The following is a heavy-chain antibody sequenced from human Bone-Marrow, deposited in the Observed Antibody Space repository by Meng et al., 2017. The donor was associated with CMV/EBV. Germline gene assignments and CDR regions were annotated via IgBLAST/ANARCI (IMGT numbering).Heavy chain of an antibody. Sequence: SETLSLTCTVSGGSISSYYWSWIRQPPGKGLEWIGYIYYSGSTNYNPSLKSRVTISVDTSKNSLYLQMNSLRAEDTAVYYCARDFRSSVAPRPHGMDVWGQGNTVNV. J-gene: IGHJ6*02. CDR1: GGSISSYY. D-gene: IGHD6-6*01. V-gene: IGHV4-59*12. CDR2: IYYSGST. CDR3: ARDFRSSVAPRPHGMDV.